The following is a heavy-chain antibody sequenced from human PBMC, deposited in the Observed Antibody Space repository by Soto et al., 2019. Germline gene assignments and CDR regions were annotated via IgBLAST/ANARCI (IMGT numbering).Heavy chain of an antibody. CDR2: IYYSGNT. Sequence: PSETLSLXCTVSGGSIINGDYYWSWIRQPPGKGLEWIGYIYYSGNTYYNPSLKSRVMISVDTSKNQFSLNLSSVTAADTAVYYCDSGYYDILTGRDTKYYFDYWGQGALVTVSS. D-gene: IGHD3-9*01. V-gene: IGHV4-30-4*01. J-gene: IGHJ4*02. CDR1: GGSIINGDYY. CDR3: DSGYYDILTGRDTKYYFDY.